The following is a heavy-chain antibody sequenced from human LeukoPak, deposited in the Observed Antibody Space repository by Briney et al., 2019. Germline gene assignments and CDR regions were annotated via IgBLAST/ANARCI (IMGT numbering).Heavy chain of an antibody. Sequence: GGSLRLSCAASGFTFSSYAMSWVRQAPGKGLEWVSAISGSGGSTYYADSVKGRFTISRDNSKNTLYLQMNSLRAEDTAVYYRAKDRLCSGGSCYHYFDYWGQGTLVTVSS. D-gene: IGHD2-15*01. CDR1: GFTFSSYA. CDR3: AKDRLCSGGSCYHYFDY. J-gene: IGHJ4*02. V-gene: IGHV3-23*01. CDR2: ISGSGGST.